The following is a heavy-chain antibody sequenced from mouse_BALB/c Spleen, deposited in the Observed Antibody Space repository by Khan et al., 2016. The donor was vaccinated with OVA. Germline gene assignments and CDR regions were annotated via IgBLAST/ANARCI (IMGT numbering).Heavy chain of an antibody. D-gene: IGHD1-3*01. CDR1: GFSLTSYG. CDR3: ARLEDI. CDR2: IWAGGST. J-gene: IGHJ2*01. Sequence: VQLLETGPGLVAPSQSLSITCTVSGFSLTSYGVHWVRQPPGKGLEWLGVIWAGGSTNYNSALLSSLSISKDNPTSQVFLKMNSLQNDDTAMYYCARLEDIWGQGTTLTVSS. V-gene: IGHV2-9*02.